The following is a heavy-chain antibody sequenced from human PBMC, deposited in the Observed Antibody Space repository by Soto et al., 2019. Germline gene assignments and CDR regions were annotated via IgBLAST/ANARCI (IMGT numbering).Heavy chain of an antibody. Sequence: PSQTLSVTWTVSYGSISSGGCYWSFLLQHPLKGLEWIGYIYYSGSTYYNPSLKSRVTISVDTSKNQFSLKLSSVTAADTAVYYCARVDYGDFGGYYYGMEVWGQGTTVTVSS. J-gene: IGHJ6*02. CDR3: ARVDYGDFGGYYYGMEV. CDR2: IYYSGST. V-gene: IGHV4-31*02. D-gene: IGHD4-17*01. CDR1: YGSISSGGCY.